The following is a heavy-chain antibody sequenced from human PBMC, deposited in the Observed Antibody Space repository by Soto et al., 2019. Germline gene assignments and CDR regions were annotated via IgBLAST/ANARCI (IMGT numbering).Heavy chain of an antibody. Sequence: QVQLQESGPGLVKPSQTLSLTCTVSGGSISSGDYYWSWIRQPPGKGLEWMGYIYYSGSTYYNPSLKSRVTLSVDTSKNQCSLKLSSVPAADTAVYYCARDPDYDSSGPGSWGQGTLVTVSS. CDR3: ARDPDYDSSGPGS. CDR2: IYYSGST. D-gene: IGHD3-22*01. CDR1: GGSISSGDYY. V-gene: IGHV4-30-4*01. J-gene: IGHJ4*02.